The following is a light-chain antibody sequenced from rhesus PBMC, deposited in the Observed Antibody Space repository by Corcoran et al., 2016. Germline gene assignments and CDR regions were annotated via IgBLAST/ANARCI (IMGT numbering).Light chain of an antibody. CDR3: AQAIAFPLT. Sequence: DIVMTQTPLSLPITPGEPASISCRSSQSLLHSDGNTYLHWYLQRPGQSPQLRIYGTSIRASGDPDRFSCSGSDTDFTLKISRVVAEDGGVYYCAQAIAFPLTFGGGTKVEIK. CDR1: QSLLHSDGNTY. CDR2: GTS. V-gene: IGKV2-72*01. J-gene: IGKJ4*01.